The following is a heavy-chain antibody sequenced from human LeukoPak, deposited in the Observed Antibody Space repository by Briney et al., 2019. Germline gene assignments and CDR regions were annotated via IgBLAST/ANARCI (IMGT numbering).Heavy chain of an antibody. V-gene: IGHV1-2*02. CDR3: ARVSLYDDYRHH. CDR2: INPNSGGT. CDR1: GYTFTGYY. Sequence: ASVKVSCKASGYTFTGYYMHWVRQAPGQGLEWMGWINPNSGGTNYAQKFQGRVTMTRDTSISTAYMELSRLRSDDTAVYYCARVSLYDDYRHHWGQGTLVTVSS. J-gene: IGHJ4*02. D-gene: IGHD4-17*01.